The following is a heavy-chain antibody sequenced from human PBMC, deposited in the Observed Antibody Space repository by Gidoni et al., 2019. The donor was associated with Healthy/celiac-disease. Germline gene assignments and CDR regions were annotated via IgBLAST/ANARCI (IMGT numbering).Heavy chain of an antibody. CDR2: IIPIFGTA. J-gene: IGHJ4*02. Sequence: QVQRLQSWAEVKKPGASVEVSCKASGSDFSSYAVSWVRQAPGQGLEWMGGIIPIFGTAKYEQKFQGRVTITADESTSTAYMELSSLRSEDTAVYYCARDVVSSGWDGGYWGQGTLVTVSS. CDR1: GSDFSSYA. CDR3: ARDVVSSGWDGGY. V-gene: IGHV1-69*01. D-gene: IGHD6-19*01.